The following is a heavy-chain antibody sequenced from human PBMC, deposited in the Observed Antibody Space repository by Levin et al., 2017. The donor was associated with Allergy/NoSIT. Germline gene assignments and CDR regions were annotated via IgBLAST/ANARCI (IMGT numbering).Heavy chain of an antibody. CDR3: ARDGVGAANFDH. CDR1: GVTSSNYA. D-gene: IGHD1-26*01. J-gene: IGHJ4*02. Sequence: PGASVKVSCKASGVTSSNYAITWVRQAPGQGLEWMGGIFPIFGPASYAQKFQGRVTILADESTSTSYMELNNLGFEDTAVYYCARDGVGAANFDHWGQGTLVTVSS. V-gene: IGHV1-69*13. CDR2: IFPIFGPA.